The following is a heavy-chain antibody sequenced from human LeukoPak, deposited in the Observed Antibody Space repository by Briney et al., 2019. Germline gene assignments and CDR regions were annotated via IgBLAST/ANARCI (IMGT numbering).Heavy chain of an antibody. Sequence: SETLSLTCTVSGGSISSSSYYWGWIRQPPGKGLERIGSIYYSGSTYYNPSLKSRVTISVDTSKNQFSLKLSSVTAADTAVYYRARDLWLRLKYNWFDPWGQGTLVTVSS. J-gene: IGHJ5*02. CDR1: GGSISSSSYY. CDR3: ARDLWLRLKYNWFDP. D-gene: IGHD5-12*01. V-gene: IGHV4-39*07. CDR2: IYYSGST.